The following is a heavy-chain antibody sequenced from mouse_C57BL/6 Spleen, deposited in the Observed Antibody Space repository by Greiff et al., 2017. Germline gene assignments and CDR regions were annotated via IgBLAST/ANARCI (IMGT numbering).Heavy chain of an antibody. J-gene: IGHJ3*01. CDR2: ISSGGDYI. D-gene: IGHD2-1*01. CDR1: GFTFSSYA. V-gene: IGHV5-9-1*02. Sequence: EVKLVESGEGLVKPGGSLKLSCAASGFTFSSYAMSWVRQTPEKRLEWVAYISSGGDYIYYADTVKGRFTISRDNARNTLYLQMSSLKSEDTAMYYCTRDRRDLLSFAYWGQGTLVTVSA. CDR3: TRDRRDLLSFAY.